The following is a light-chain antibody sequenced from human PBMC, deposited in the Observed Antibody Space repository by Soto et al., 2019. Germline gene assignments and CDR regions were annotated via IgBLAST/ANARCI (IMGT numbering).Light chain of an antibody. CDR3: FSYTSINTYV. Sequence: QSALTQPASVSGSPGQSITISCTGTSSAVGGYNYVSWYQHLPGKAPKLMIYDVSYRPSGVSNCFSGSKSGDTASLTISGIQAEDEADYYCFSYTSINTYVFGTGTKVTVL. CDR1: SSAVGGYNY. CDR2: DVS. J-gene: IGLJ1*01. V-gene: IGLV2-14*03.